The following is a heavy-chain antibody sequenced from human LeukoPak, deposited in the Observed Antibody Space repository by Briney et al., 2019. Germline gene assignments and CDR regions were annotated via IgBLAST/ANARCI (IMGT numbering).Heavy chain of an antibody. CDR3: ARDGVAGSSDAFDI. J-gene: IGHJ3*02. CDR1: GYTFIGYY. V-gene: IGHV1-2*02. D-gene: IGHD6-19*01. Sequence: ASVKVSCKASGYTFIGYYMHWVRQPPGQGLEWMGWIDPYSGGTHFAQRFQGRVSMTLDTSISTAYMELTRLTSDDTAVYYCARDGVAGSSDAFDIWGQGTMVTVSA. CDR2: IDPYSGGT.